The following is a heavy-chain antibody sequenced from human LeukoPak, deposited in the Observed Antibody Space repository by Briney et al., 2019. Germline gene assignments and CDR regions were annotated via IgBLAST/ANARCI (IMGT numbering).Heavy chain of an antibody. CDR1: GGSISSYY. CDR2: IYYGGST. J-gene: IGHJ4*02. D-gene: IGHD6-13*01. Sequence: SETLSLTCTVSGGSISSYYWSWIRQPPGKGLEWIGYIYYGGSTNYNPSLKSRVTISVDTSKNQFSLKLSSVTAADTAVYYCARHRAAAGTDPVDYWGQGTLVTVSS. CDR3: ARHRAAAGTDPVDY. V-gene: IGHV4-59*08.